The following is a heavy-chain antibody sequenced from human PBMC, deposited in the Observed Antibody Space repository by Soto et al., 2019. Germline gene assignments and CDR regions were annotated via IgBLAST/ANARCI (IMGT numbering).Heavy chain of an antibody. Sequence: ASVKVSCKASGGTFSSYAISWVRQASGQGLEWVGGVDPKNGNTDYAQKFQGRVTVTWDTSISTAFMELSSLRSEDTAVYFCARDDYPFGFDYWGQGTLVTVSS. D-gene: IGHD4-17*01. V-gene: IGHV1-8*02. CDR3: ARDDYPFGFDY. CDR1: GGTFSSYA. J-gene: IGHJ4*02. CDR2: VDPKNGNT.